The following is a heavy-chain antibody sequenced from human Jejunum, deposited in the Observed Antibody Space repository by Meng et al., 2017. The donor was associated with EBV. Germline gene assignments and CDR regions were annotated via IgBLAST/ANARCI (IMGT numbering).Heavy chain of an antibody. J-gene: IGHJ5*01. CDR1: GFSLSTIGVG. CDR2: IYWDDDQ. CDR3: AHFYDSSGYTDS. D-gene: IGHD3-22*01. Sequence: QITLKDSVPTLVKPTQTLTLTCTFSGFSLSTIGVGVSWIRQPPGKALEWLALIYWDDDQRFSPSLRSRLTITKDTSKNQVVLTMTNMDPADTGTYFCAHFYDSSGYTDSWGQGTLVTVSS. V-gene: IGHV2-5*02.